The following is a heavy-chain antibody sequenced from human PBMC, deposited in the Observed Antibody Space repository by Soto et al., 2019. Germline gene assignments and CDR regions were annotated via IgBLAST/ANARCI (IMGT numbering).Heavy chain of an antibody. CDR2: INSDGSVT. J-gene: IGHJ5*02. CDR3: ARPAAKLEP. V-gene: IGHV3-74*01. CDR1: GFTFFTNW. Sequence: AQLVESGGGLVQPGGSLRLSCAASGFTFFTNWMHWVRQAPGKGLVWVSRINSDGSVTSYADSVQGRFTISRDNAKNTLYLQMNSLRAEETAVYYCARPAAKLEPWGQGTLVTVSS.